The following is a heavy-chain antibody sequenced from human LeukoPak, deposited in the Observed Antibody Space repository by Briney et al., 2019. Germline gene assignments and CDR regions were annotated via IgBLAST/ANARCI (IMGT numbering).Heavy chain of an antibody. V-gene: IGHV3-66*01. D-gene: IGHD3-9*01. CDR2: IYSGGST. J-gene: IGHJ3*02. CDR3: ARLRYFDWWAFDI. CDR1: GFTVSSNY. Sequence: GGSLRLSCAASGFTVSSNYMSWVRQAPGKGLEWVSVIYSGGSTYYADSVKGRFTISRDNSKNTLYLQMNSLRAEDTAVYYCARLRYFDWWAFDIWGQGTMVTVSS.